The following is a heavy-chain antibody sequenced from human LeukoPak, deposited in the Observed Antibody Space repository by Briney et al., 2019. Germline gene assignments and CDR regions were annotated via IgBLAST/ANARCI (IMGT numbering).Heavy chain of an antibody. Sequence: GGSLRLSCAASGFTFSSYWMHWVRQAPGKGLVWVSRINSDGSSTSYADSVKGRFTISRDNAKNTLYLQMNSLKTEDTAVYYCTTEDWTHGTGLAPWGQGTLVTVSS. CDR2: INSDGSST. V-gene: IGHV3-74*01. CDR3: TTEDWTHGTGLAP. J-gene: IGHJ5*02. D-gene: IGHD1-14*01. CDR1: GFTFSSYW.